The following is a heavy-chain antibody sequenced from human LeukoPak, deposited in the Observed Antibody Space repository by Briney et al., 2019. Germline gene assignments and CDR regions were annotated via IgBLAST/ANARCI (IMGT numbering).Heavy chain of an antibody. CDR2: ISYTGTYI. V-gene: IGHV3-21*04. Sequence: GSLRLSCAASGFTFSSYSMNWVRQAPGKGLEWVPSISYTGTYIYYADSVKGRFTISRDNAQNSLYLQMNSLRAEDTAIYYCVRDRGTYRPIDYWGQGTLVTVSS. CDR1: GFTFSSYS. CDR3: VRDRGTYRPIDY. D-gene: IGHD1-26*01. J-gene: IGHJ4*02.